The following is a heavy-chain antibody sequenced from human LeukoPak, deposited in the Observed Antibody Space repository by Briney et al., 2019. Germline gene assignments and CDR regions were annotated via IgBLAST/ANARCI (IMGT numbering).Heavy chain of an antibody. CDR2: ISYDGGNK. CDR1: GFTFNDYG. CDR3: AKERRGYSYGFDS. V-gene: IGHV3-30*18. Sequence: PGRSLRLSCTASGFTFNDYGMHWVRQAPGKGLEWVAVISYDGGNKYYADSVKGRFTISGDNSKNTLHLQMNSLRAEDTAVYYCAKERRGYSYGFDSWGQGTLVTVSS. J-gene: IGHJ4*02. D-gene: IGHD5-18*01.